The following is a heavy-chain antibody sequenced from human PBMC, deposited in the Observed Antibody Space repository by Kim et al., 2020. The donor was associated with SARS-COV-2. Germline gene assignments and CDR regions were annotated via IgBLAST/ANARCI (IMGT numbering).Heavy chain of an antibody. Sequence: GGSLRLSCAASGFTFSSYAMSWVRQAPGKGLEWVSAISGSGGSTYYADSVKGRFTISRDNSKNTLYLQMNSLRAEDTAVYYCAKDPGSSYTPNKYYYYGMDVWGQGTTVTVSS. D-gene: IGHD3-10*01. J-gene: IGHJ6*02. V-gene: IGHV3-23*01. CDR2: ISGSGGST. CDR1: GFTFSSYA. CDR3: AKDPGSSYTPNKYYYYGMDV.